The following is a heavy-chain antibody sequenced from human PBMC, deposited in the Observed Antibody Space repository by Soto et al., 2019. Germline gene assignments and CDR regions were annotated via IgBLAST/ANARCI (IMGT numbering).Heavy chain of an antibody. Sequence: WETLALGCTVSGGSSASYCYSWIRQPPGKGLEWIGYIFHTGTTSYNPSLKSRVTLSVDTSQSQFSLKLNSVTAADTAVYYCTTEAYDNSGSLAFDIWGPGTLVT. D-gene: IGHD3-22*01. CDR1: GGSSASYC. CDR3: TTEAYDNSGSLAFDI. V-gene: IGHV4-59*08. J-gene: IGHJ3*02. CDR2: IFHTGTT.